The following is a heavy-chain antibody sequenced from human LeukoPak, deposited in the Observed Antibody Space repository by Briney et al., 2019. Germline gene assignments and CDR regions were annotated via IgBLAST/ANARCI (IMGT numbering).Heavy chain of an antibody. D-gene: IGHD5-18*01. Sequence: GGSLRLSCAASGFTFSSYAISWVRPAPGEGLGGVSAISGSGGSTYYADSVKGRFTISRDNSKNTLYLQMNSLRAEDTAVYYCAKDKPNVDTANQHWGQGTLVTVSS. CDR1: GFTFSSYA. CDR2: ISGSGGST. J-gene: IGHJ1*01. CDR3: AKDKPNVDTANQH. V-gene: IGHV3-23*01.